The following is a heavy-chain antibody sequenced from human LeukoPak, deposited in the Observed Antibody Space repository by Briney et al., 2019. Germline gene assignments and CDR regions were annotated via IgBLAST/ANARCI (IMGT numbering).Heavy chain of an antibody. CDR1: GFSFSHYG. D-gene: IGHD6-13*01. V-gene: IGHV3-NL1*01. CDR3: ARVRSWTVRVFDY. Sequence: GGSLRLSCAASGFSFSHYGMSWVRQAPGERLEWVSVVDGSGSSTYYADSVRGRLTISRDNSKNTVYLQMNSLRAEDTAVYYCARVRSWTVRVFDYWGQGTLVTVSS. CDR2: VDGSGSST. J-gene: IGHJ4*02.